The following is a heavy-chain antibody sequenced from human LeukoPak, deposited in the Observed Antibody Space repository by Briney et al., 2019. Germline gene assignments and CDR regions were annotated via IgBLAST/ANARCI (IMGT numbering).Heavy chain of an antibody. V-gene: IGHV3-21*01. Sequence: PGGSLRLSCAASGFTFSSYSMNWVRQAPGKGLEWVSSISSSSSYIYYADSVKGRFTISRDNAKNSLYLQMNSLRAEDTAVYYCARDTPPNYGDYGEDYYYGMDVWGQGTTVTVSS. CDR1: GFTFSSYS. CDR2: ISSSSSYI. CDR3: ARDTPPNYGDYGEDYYYGMDV. J-gene: IGHJ6*02. D-gene: IGHD4-17*01.